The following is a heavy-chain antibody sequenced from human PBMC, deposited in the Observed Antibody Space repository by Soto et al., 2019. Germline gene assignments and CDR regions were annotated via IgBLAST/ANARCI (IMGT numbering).Heavy chain of an antibody. CDR1: GGSISSYY. J-gene: IGHJ6*02. D-gene: IGHD1-1*01. CDR2: IYYSGST. V-gene: IGHV4-59*01. CDR3: AREKGYKPNWYGMDV. Sequence: SETLSLTCTVPGGSISSYYWSWIRQPPGKGLEWIGYIYYSGSTNYNPSLKSRVTISVDTSKNQFSLKLSSVTAADTAVYYCAREKGYKPNWYGMDVWGQGTTVTVSS.